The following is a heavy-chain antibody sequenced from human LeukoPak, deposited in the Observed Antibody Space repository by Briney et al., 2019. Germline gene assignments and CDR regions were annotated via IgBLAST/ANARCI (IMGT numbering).Heavy chain of an antibody. CDR1: AFTFGSFG. D-gene: IGHD4-11*01. V-gene: IGHV3-23*01. Sequence: GGSLRLSCAASAFTFGSFGMSWVRQAPGKGLEWVSAISDTGGSTFYADSVKGRFTISRDNSKNTLYLQMNSLRAEDTAIYYCAKGRIQSYMAPEYWGEGTLVTVSS. J-gene: IGHJ4*02. CDR3: AKGRIQSYMAPEY. CDR2: ISDTGGST.